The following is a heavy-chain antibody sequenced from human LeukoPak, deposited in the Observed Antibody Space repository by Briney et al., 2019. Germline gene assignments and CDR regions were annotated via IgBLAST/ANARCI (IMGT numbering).Heavy chain of an antibody. J-gene: IGHJ4*02. Sequence: PSQTLSLTCTVSGGSISSGGYCWSWIRQHPGKGLEWIGYIYYSGSTYYNPSLKSRVTISVDTSKNQFSLKLSSVTAADTAVYYCARDSGRYFDWFDYWGQGTLVTVTS. CDR2: IYYSGST. V-gene: IGHV4-31*03. CDR3: ARDSGRYFDWFDY. CDR1: GGSISSGGYC. D-gene: IGHD3-9*01.